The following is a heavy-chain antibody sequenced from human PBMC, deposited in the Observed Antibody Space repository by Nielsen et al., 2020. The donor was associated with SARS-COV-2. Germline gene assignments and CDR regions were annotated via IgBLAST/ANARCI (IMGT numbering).Heavy chain of an antibody. D-gene: IGHD6-13*01. CDR3: ARGEQSVIAAAGTLDY. V-gene: IGHV3-33*08. Sequence: GGSLRLSCAASGFTFSSYWMSWVRQAPGKGLEWVAVIWYDGSNKYYADSVKGRFTISRDNSKNTLYLQMNSLRAEDTAVYYCARGEQSVIAAAGTLDYWGQGTLVTVSS. J-gene: IGHJ4*02. CDR2: IWYDGSNK. CDR1: GFTFSSYW.